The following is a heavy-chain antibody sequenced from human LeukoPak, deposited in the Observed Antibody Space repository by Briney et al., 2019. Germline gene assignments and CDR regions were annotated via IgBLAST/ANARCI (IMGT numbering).Heavy chain of an antibody. CDR1: GFTFSSYE. D-gene: IGHD6-6*01. V-gene: IGHV3-48*03. Sequence: GGSLRLSCAASGFTFSSYEMNWVRQAPGKGLEWVSYISSSGSTIYYADSVKGRFTISRDNAKNTLYLQMNSLRAEDTAVYYCASSGHYYYYYTDVWGKGTTVTVSS. CDR2: ISSSGSTI. J-gene: IGHJ6*03. CDR3: ASSGHYYYYYTDV.